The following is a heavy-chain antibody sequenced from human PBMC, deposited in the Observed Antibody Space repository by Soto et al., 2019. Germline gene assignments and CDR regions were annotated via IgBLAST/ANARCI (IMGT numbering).Heavy chain of an antibody. CDR3: ARSQRIRDDIVVVPAAWPDFLDFDY. CDR1: GGSISSGGYY. Sequence: QVQLQESGPGLVKPSQTLSLTCTVSGGSISSGGYYWSWIRQHPGKGLEWIGYIYYSGSTYYNPSLRSRVTISVDTSKNQFSLKLGSVTAAETAVYYCARSQRIRDDIVVVPAAWPDFLDFDYWAREPWSPSPQ. J-gene: IGHJ4*02. CDR2: IYYSGST. V-gene: IGHV4-31*03. D-gene: IGHD2-2*01.